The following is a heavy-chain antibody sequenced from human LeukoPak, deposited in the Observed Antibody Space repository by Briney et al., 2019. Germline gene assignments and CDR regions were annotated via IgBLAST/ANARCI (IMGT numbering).Heavy chain of an antibody. CDR2: INTNTGNP. Sequence: ASVKVSCKASGYAFTSYAMNWVRQAPGQGLEWMGWINTNTGNPTYAQGFTGRFVFSLDTSVSTAYLQISSLKAEDTAVYYCAREGDRSGSYLHFDYWGQGTLVTVSS. CDR3: AREGDRSGSYLHFDY. J-gene: IGHJ4*02. V-gene: IGHV7-4-1*02. CDR1: GYAFTSYA. D-gene: IGHD1-26*01.